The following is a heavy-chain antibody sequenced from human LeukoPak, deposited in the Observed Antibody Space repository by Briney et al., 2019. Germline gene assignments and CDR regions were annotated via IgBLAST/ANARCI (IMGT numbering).Heavy chain of an antibody. Sequence: SETLSLTCTVSGGSISSSSYYWGWIRQPAGKGLEWIGSIYYSGSTYYNPSLKSRVTISVDTSKNQFSLKLSSVTAADTAVYYCARGCYDFWSGYYNLFDYWGQGTLVTVSS. CDR3: ARGCYDFWSGYYNLFDY. CDR2: IYYSGST. V-gene: IGHV4-39*07. J-gene: IGHJ4*02. D-gene: IGHD3-3*01. CDR1: GGSISSSSYY.